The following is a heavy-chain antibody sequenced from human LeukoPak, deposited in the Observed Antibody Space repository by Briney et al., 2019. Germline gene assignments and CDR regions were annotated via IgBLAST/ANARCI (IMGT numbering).Heavy chain of an antibody. Sequence: ASVKVSCRASGYTFTSYDINWVRQATGQGLEWMGWMNPNSGNTGYAQKFQGRVTMTRNTSISTAYMELSSLRSEDTAVYYCARVITMIQDNWFDPWGQGTLVTVSS. CDR2: MNPNSGNT. D-gene: IGHD3-22*01. V-gene: IGHV1-8*01. CDR3: ARVITMIQDNWFDP. J-gene: IGHJ5*02. CDR1: GYTFTSYD.